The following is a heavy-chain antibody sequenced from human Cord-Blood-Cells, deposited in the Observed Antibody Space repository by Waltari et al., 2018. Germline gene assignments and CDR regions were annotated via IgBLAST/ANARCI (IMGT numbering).Heavy chain of an antibody. Sequence: INAGNGNTKYSQKFQGRVTITRDTSASTAYMELSSLRSEDTAVYYCARGPNWDSWYHFDYWGQGTLVTVSS. CDR3: ARGPNWDSWYHFDY. J-gene: IGHJ4*02. V-gene: IGHV1-3*01. CDR2: INAGNGNT. D-gene: IGHD1-7*01.